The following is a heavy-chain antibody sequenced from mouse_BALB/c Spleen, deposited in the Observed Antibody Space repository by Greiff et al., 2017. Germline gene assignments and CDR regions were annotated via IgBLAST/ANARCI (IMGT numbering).Heavy chain of an antibody. V-gene: IGHV1-20*02. Sequence: VQLQQSGPELVKPGASVKISCKASGYSFTGYFMNWVMQSHGKSLEWIGRINPYNGDTFYNQKFKGKATLTVDKSSSTAHMELRSLASEDSAVYYCAREGMITYYFDYWGQGTTLTVSS. CDR2: INPYNGDT. CDR3: AREGMITYYFDY. CDR1: GYSFTGYF. D-gene: IGHD2-4*01. J-gene: IGHJ2*01.